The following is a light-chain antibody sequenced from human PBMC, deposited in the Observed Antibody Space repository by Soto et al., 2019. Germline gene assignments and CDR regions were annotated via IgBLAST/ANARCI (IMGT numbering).Light chain of an antibody. CDR3: QNYNDAPPST. CDR1: QDISNY. CDR2: AAS. J-gene: IGKJ1*01. V-gene: IGKV1-27*01. Sequence: DIQMTQSPSSLSASVGDRVTITCRASQDISNYLAWYQQKAGKVPNLLIYAASTLQSGVPSRFSGSGSGTDFTLTISGLQPEDVATYYCQNYNDAPPSTFGQGTKVEIK.